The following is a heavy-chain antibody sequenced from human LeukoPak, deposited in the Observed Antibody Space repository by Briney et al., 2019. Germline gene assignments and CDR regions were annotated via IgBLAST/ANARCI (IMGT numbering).Heavy chain of an antibody. CDR1: GFTFSSYS. CDR3: ARGGSYYNEAFDI. D-gene: IGHD1-26*01. CDR2: ISSSSSTI. V-gene: IGHV3-48*01. Sequence: GGSLRLSCAASGFTFSSYSMNWVRQAPGKGLEWVSYISSSSSTIYYTDSVRGRFTISRDNAKNSLYLQMNSLRAEDTAVYYCARGGSYYNEAFDIWGQGTMVTVSS. J-gene: IGHJ3*02.